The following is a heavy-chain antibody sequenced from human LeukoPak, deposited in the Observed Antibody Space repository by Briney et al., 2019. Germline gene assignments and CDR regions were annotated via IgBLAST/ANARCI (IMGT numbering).Heavy chain of an antibody. V-gene: IGHV1-2*02. CDR1: GYTFTGYY. CDR3: ASSGYDSSGYYAFDI. D-gene: IGHD3-22*01. CDR2: INHNSGGT. J-gene: IGHJ3*02. Sequence: EASVKVSCKASGYTFTGYYMHWVRQAPGQGLEWMGWINHNSGGTNYAQKFQGGVTMTRDTSISTAYMELSRLRSDDTAVYYCASSGYDSSGYYAFDIWGQGTMVTVSS.